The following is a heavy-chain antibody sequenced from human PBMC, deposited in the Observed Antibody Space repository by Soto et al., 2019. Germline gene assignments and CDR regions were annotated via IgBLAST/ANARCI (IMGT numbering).Heavy chain of an antibody. CDR2: ISSSSSYI. CDR3: AREYYYDSSGYLPFLDAFDI. D-gene: IGHD3-22*01. CDR1: GFTFSSYS. V-gene: IGHV3-21*01. J-gene: IGHJ3*02. Sequence: GGSLRLSCAASGFTFSSYSMNWVRQAPGKGLEWVSSISSSSSYIYYADSVKGRFTISRDNAKNSLYLQMNSLRAEDTAVYYCAREYYYDSSGYLPFLDAFDIWGQGTMVTVSS.